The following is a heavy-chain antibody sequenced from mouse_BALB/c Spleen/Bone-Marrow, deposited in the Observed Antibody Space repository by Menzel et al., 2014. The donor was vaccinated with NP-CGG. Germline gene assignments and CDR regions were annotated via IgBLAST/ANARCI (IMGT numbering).Heavy chain of an antibody. CDR1: GYTFTSYY. D-gene: IGHD2-4*01. Sequence: QVRLKESGAELVKPGASVKLSCKASGYTFTSYYMYWVKQRPGQGLEWIGGINPSNGGTNFNEKFKSKATLTVDKSSSTAYMQLSSLTSEDSAVYYCTREAYYDYYYFDYWGQGTTLTVSS. V-gene: IGHV1S81*02. CDR3: TREAYYDYYYFDY. CDR2: INPSNGGT. J-gene: IGHJ2*01.